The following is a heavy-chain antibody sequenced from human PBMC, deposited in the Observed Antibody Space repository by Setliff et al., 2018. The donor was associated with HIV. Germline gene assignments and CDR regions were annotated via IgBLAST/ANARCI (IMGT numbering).Heavy chain of an antibody. CDR3: ARFPNPSQIVVLMPPDY. J-gene: IGHJ4*02. CDR2: ISPNYGGT. V-gene: IGHV1-2*06. D-gene: IGHD3-22*01. CDR1: GYIFTHYY. Sequence: ASVKVSCTTSGYIFTHYYTHWVRQAPGQGLEWMGRISPNYGGTHYPQKFQGRVTLTSDTSISTAYMELSGLTSDDTAVYYCARFPNPSQIVVLMPPDYWGQGTLVTVSS.